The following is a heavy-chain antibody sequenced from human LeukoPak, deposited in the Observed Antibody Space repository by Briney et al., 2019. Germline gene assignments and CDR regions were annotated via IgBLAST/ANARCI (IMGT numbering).Heavy chain of an antibody. CDR2: INPNSGGT. Sequence: ASVKVSCKASGYTFTGYYMHWVRQAPGQGLEWMGWINPNSGGTNYAQKFQGRVTMTRDTSISTAYMELSRLRSDDTAVYYCARLNYYGSGSYNYWGQGTLVTVSS. CDR1: GYTFTGYY. V-gene: IGHV1-2*02. D-gene: IGHD3-10*01. CDR3: ARLNYYGSGSYNY. J-gene: IGHJ4*02.